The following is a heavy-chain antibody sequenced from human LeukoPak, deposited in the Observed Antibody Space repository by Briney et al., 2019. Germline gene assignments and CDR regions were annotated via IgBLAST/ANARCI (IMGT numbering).Heavy chain of an antibody. CDR1: GFTFSSYG. CDR2: ISYDGSNK. D-gene: IGHD2-21*01. J-gene: IGHJ6*02. V-gene: IGHV3-30*18. Sequence: PGGSLRLSCAASGFTFSSYGMHWVRQAPGKGLEWVAVISYDGSNKYCADSVKGRFTISRDNSKNTLYLQMNSLRAEDTAVYYCAKPQTRINYYYYYGMDVWGQGTTVTVSS. CDR3: AKPQTRINYYYYYGMDV.